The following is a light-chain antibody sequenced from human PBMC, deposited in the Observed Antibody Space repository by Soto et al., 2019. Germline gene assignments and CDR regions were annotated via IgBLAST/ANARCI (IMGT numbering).Light chain of an antibody. V-gene: IGKV3-11*01. CDR1: QSISSS. J-gene: IGKJ1*01. CDR3: QQRSNWPPT. CDR2: DAS. Sequence: EIVWTQSPATLSYPPGERATLSCRASQSISSSLAWYQQKPGQAPRLLIYDASSRATGIPARFSGSGSGTDFTLTISSLEPEDFALYYCQQRSNWPPTFGQGTKVDIK.